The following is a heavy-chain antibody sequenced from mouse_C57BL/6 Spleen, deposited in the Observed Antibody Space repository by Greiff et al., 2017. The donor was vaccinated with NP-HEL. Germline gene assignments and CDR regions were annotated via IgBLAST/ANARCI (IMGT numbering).Heavy chain of an antibody. Sequence: QVQLQQPGAELVMPGASVKLSCKASGYTFTSYWMHWVKQRPGQGLEWIGEIDPSDSYTNYNQKFKGKSTLTVDQSSSTAYMQLSSLTSEDSAVYYGARSGPSIGNYRGAMDYWGQGTSATVSS. CDR2: IDPSDSYT. CDR1: GYTFTSYW. J-gene: IGHJ4*01. V-gene: IGHV1-69*01. D-gene: IGHD2-1*01. CDR3: ARSGPSIGNYRGAMDY.